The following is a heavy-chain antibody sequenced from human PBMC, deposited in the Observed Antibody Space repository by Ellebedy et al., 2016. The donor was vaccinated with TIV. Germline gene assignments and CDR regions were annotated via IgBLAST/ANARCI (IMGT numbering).Heavy chain of an antibody. Sequence: PGGSLRLSCTASGFILGDYSLNWVRQAPGKGLEWVGFIRSNTYGGATEHAASVRGRFTIPRDDSKSIAYLQMNSLETGDTGVYFCFRERRVGGLLVSGDSWGPGTLVTVSS. V-gene: IGHV3-49*04. CDR1: GFILGDYS. CDR3: FRERRVGGLLVSGDS. CDR2: IRSNTYGGAT. D-gene: IGHD3-10*01. J-gene: IGHJ4*02.